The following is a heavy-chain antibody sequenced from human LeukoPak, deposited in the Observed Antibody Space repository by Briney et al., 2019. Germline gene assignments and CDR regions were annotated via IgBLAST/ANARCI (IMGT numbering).Heavy chain of an antibody. Sequence: GGSLRLSCAASGFTFSSSAMHWVRQAPDKGLEWVAVISYDGSNKYYADSVKGRFTISRDNSKNTLYLQMNSLRADDTAVYYCSRDRDSSGWYEGFDYWGQGTLVTVSS. V-gene: IGHV3-30-3*01. CDR3: SRDRDSSGWYEGFDY. CDR1: GFTFSSSA. J-gene: IGHJ4*02. CDR2: ISYDGSNK. D-gene: IGHD6-19*01.